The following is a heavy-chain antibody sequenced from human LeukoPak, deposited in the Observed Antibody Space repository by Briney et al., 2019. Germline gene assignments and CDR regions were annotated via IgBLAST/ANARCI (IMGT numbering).Heavy chain of an antibody. Sequence: SETLSLTCAVYGGSFINYYWSWIRQPPGKGLEWIGEINGSGRINYNPSLMSRVTVSVDTSKNQFSLRLTSVTATDTAVYYCARRWNYGRNYYIDVWGNGATVSVSS. CDR3: ARRWNYGRNYYIDV. D-gene: IGHD1-7*01. CDR1: GGSFINYY. V-gene: IGHV4-34*01. CDR2: INGSGRI. J-gene: IGHJ6*03.